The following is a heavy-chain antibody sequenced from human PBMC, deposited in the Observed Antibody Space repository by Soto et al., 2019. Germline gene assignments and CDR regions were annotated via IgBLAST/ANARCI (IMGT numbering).Heavy chain of an antibody. V-gene: IGHV3-11*01. J-gene: IGHJ2*01. CDR1: GFTFSDYY. Sequence: QVQLVESGGGLVKPGGSLRLSCAASGFTFSDYYMTWIRQAPGKGLEWVSYISGSGSTIYYPDSVKGRFTISRDNAKNSLFMQMDSLRVEDTAVYHCARDRGHCSGGDCPGRGYFALWGRGTLVTVSS. CDR2: ISGSGSTI. CDR3: ARDRGHCSGGDCPGRGYFAL. D-gene: IGHD2-8*02.